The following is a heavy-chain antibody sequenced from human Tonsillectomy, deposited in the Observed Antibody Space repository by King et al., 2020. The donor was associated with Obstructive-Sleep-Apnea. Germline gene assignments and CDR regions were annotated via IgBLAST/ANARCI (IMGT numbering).Heavy chain of an antibody. CDR2: IKTKTGGGTA. CDR1: VFTLSNAW. J-gene: IGHJ4*02. V-gene: IGHV3-15*05. D-gene: IGHD2-21*02. CDR3: TTGRVTEVDY. Sequence: VQLVESGGGLVKPGGSLRLSCAASVFTLSNAWMSWVLQAPGKGLEWVGRIKTKTGGGTADYAAPVKGRFTISRDDSRNTLSLQMNSLKTEDTAVYYCTTGRVTEVDYWGQGTLVTVSS.